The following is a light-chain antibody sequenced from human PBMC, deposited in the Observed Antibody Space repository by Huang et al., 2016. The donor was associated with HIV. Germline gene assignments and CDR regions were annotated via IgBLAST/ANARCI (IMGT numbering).Light chain of an antibody. V-gene: IGKV4-1*01. Sequence: DIVMTQSPDSLAVSPGERATINCKSSQGVVYSLSKKNYLAWFQQKPGRPPKLLIYGATTRESGVPDRVSGSGSGTDFTLTINNLQAEDVAVYFCLQYYSVPQTFGHGTKVEI. CDR1: QGVVYSLSKKNY. J-gene: IGKJ1*01. CDR3: LQYYSVPQT. CDR2: GAT.